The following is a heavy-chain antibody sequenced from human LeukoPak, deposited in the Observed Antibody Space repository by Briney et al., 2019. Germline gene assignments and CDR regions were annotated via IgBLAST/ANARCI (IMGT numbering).Heavy chain of an antibody. CDR2: IYYSGST. Sequence: SETLSLTCTVSGGSISSGDYYWSWIRQPPGKGLEWIGYIYYSGSTYYNPSLKSRVTISVDTFKNQFSLKLSSVTAADTAVYYCARAAYDFWSGYSLGWFDPWGQGTLVTVSS. J-gene: IGHJ5*02. D-gene: IGHD3-3*01. CDR3: ARAAYDFWSGYSLGWFDP. CDR1: GGSISSGDYY. V-gene: IGHV4-30-4*08.